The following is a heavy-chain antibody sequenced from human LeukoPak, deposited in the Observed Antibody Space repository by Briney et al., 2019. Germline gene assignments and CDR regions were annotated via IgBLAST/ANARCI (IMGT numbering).Heavy chain of an antibody. CDR1: GFTFSNND. CDR3: AKRGPSPASYGNWIDP. CDR2: IQHDGRNK. Sequence: PGGSLRLSCAASGFTFSNNDMHWVRQAPGKGLEWVACIQHDGRNKYYADSVKGRFTISRDNSANTLYLQMNSLTREDTAVYYCAKRGPSPASYGNWIDPWGQGTLVTVSS. D-gene: IGHD2-2*01. V-gene: IGHV3-30*02. J-gene: IGHJ5*02.